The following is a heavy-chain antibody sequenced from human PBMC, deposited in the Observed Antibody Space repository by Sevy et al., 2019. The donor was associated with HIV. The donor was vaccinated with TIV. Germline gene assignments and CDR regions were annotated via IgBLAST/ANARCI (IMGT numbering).Heavy chain of an antibody. D-gene: IGHD1-20*01. CDR1: GGSISSTNYY. CDR3: ARRYIWNDGWFDP. V-gene: IGHV4-39*01. CDR2: IYYRGNT. J-gene: IGHJ5*02. Sequence: SETVSLTCTVSGGSISSTNYYWGWIRQPPGKGLEWIGSIYYRGNTNYNPSLTSRVTISVATSKNQFSLKLTSVTAADTAVYYCARRYIWNDGWFDPWGQGTLVTVSS.